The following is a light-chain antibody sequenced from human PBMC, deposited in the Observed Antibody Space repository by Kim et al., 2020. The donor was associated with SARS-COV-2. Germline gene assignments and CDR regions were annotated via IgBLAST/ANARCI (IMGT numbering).Light chain of an antibody. Sequence: SYELTQPPSVSVSPGQTARITCSGDALPKQYAYWYQQKPGQAPVLVIYKDSERPSGIPERFSGSSSGTTVTLTISGVQAEDEADYYCQSADSSPNWVFGGGTQLTVL. V-gene: IGLV3-25*03. CDR3: QSADSSPNWV. CDR1: ALPKQY. CDR2: KDS. J-gene: IGLJ3*02.